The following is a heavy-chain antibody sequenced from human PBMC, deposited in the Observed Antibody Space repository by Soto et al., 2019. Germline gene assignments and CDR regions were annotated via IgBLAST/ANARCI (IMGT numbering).Heavy chain of an antibody. CDR3: ASHYYGSGSFYGMDV. CDR1: GYSISSGNY. D-gene: IGHD3-10*01. J-gene: IGHJ6*02. Sequence: PSETLSLTCAVSGYSISSGNYWAWIRQPPGRGLEWIGSLYHIGSTHYNTSLKSRVTISVDTSKNHFSLELSSVTAADTAMYYCASHYYGSGSFYGMDVWGQGTTVTVSS. CDR2: LYHIGST. V-gene: IGHV4-38-2*01.